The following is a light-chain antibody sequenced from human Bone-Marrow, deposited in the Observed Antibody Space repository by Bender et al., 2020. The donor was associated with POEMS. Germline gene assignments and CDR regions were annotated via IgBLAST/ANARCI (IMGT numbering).Light chain of an antibody. CDR1: SSGVGIYGL. CDR3: SSYAGSSNFV. J-gene: IGLJ1*01. V-gene: IGLV2-23*02. CDR2: EVT. Sequence: QSVLTQPASVSGSPGQSITISCTETSSGVGIYGLVSWYQQLPGKAPKLIIFEVTKRPSGVPDRFSGSKSGNTASLTVSGLQAEDEADYYCSSYAGSSNFVFGTGTKVTVL.